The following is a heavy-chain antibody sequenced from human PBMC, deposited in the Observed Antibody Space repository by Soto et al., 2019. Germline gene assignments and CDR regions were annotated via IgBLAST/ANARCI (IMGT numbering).Heavy chain of an antibody. CDR3: ARSLADDAFDI. CDR2: IWNDGSNR. D-gene: IGHD3-3*02. J-gene: IGHJ3*02. CDR1: GYTFNTYN. Sequence: HVQLVESGGGVVQPEGSLKLSCVTSGYTFNTYNMHWVRQAPGKGLEWVALIWNDGSNRQYADSVKGRFTISRDNSKNTVYLQMKSLRVEDTAVYFCARSLADDAFDIWGHGTMVTVSS. V-gene: IGHV3-33*01.